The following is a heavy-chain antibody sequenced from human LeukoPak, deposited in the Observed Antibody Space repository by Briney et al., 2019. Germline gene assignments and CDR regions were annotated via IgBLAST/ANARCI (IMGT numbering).Heavy chain of an antibody. Sequence: SETLSLTCTVSGGSISSSSYYWGWIRQPPGKGLEWIGSIYYSGSTYYNPSLKSRVTISVDTSKNQFSLKLSSVTAADTAVYYCARDPGAVTLPLDAFDIWGQGTMVTVSS. J-gene: IGHJ3*02. CDR3: ARDPGAVTLPLDAFDI. CDR1: GGSISSSSYY. D-gene: IGHD4-17*01. CDR2: IYYSGST. V-gene: IGHV4-39*07.